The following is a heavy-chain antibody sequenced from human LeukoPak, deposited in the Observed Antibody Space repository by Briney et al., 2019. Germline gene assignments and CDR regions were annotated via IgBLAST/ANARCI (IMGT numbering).Heavy chain of an antibody. D-gene: IGHD2-15*01. J-gene: IGHJ4*02. V-gene: IGHV1-46*01. CDR3: ARESSDCSGGSCYGPFDY. Sequence: ASVKVSCKASGYTFIGYYMHWVRQAPGQGVEWMGIINPSGGSTSYAQKFQGRVTMTRDMSTSTDYMELSSLRSEDTAVYYCARESSDCSGGSCYGPFDYWGQGTLVTVSS. CDR2: INPSGGST. CDR1: GYTFIGYY.